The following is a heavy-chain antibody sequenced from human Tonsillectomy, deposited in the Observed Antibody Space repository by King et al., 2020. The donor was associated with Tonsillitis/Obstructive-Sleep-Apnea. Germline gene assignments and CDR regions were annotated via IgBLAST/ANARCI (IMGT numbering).Heavy chain of an antibody. V-gene: IGHV1-2*04. CDR1: GYTFTGYY. D-gene: IGHD2-15*01. CDR3: ARAQTYCSGGSCYGEDFDY. Sequence: QLVQSGAEVKKPGASVKVSCKASGYTFTGYYMHWVRQAPGQGLEWMGWINPNSGGTNYAQKFQGWVTMTRDTSISTAYMALGRLRSDDTAVYYCARAQTYCSGGSCYGEDFDYWGQGTLVTVSS. J-gene: IGHJ4*02. CDR2: INPNSGGT.